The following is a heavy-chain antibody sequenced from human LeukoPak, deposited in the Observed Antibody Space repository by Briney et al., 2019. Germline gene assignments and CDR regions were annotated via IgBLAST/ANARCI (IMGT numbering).Heavy chain of an antibody. D-gene: IGHD2-21*01. CDR3: ARGDLWYYYIDV. CDR1: GYTFTGYY. V-gene: IGHV1-2*06. J-gene: IGHJ6*03. Sequence: ASVRVSCKASGYTFTGYYMHWVRQAPGQGLEWMGRINPNSGGTNYAQKFQGRVTMTRDTSISTAYMELSRLRSDDTAVYYCARGDLWYYYIDVWGKGTMVTLSS. CDR2: INPNSGGT.